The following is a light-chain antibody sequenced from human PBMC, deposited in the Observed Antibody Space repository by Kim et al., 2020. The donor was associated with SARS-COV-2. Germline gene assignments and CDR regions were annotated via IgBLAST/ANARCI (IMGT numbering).Light chain of an antibody. J-gene: IGKJ2*01. CDR3: QQYHSYPYT. Sequence: DIQMTQSPYTLSASVGDRVTITCRASQSISSWLAWYQQNPGKAPKLLIYKASSLESGVPSRFSGSGSGTEFTLTISSLQPDDFATYYCQQYHSYPYTFGQGTKLE. V-gene: IGKV1-5*03. CDR2: KAS. CDR1: QSISSW.